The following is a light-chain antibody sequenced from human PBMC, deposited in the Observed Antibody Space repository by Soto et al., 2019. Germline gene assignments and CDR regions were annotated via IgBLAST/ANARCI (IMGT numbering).Light chain of an antibody. CDR1: QAIYSY. V-gene: IGKV1-9*01. CDR2: GAS. Sequence: DIQLTQSPLFLSASVGDRVTISCRASQAIYSYLAWYQQKPGKAPKLLIFGASKLQSGVPSRFSGSGSGTEFTLTISSLQPEDFATYYCQQLNSHPRTFGQGTKLEIK. J-gene: IGKJ2*01. CDR3: QQLNSHPRT.